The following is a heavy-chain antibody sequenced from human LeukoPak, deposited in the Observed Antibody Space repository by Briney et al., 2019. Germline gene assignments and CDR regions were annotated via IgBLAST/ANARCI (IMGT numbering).Heavy chain of an antibody. CDR2: IYSGGST. CDR3: AREVAVAWDWYFDL. CDR1: GFTVSSNY. D-gene: IGHD6-19*01. V-gene: IGHV3-53*01. J-gene: IGHJ2*01. Sequence: GGSLRLSCAASGFTVSSNYMSWVRQAPGKGLEWGSVIYSGGSTYYADSVKGRFTISRDNSKNTLYLQMNSLRAEDTAVYYCAREVAVAWDWYFDLWGRGTLVTVSS.